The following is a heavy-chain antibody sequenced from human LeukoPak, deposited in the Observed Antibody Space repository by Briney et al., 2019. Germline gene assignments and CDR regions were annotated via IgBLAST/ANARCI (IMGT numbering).Heavy chain of an antibody. D-gene: IGHD3-10*01. CDR3: VRGANDGSGRPDDALDY. J-gene: IGHJ3*01. V-gene: IGHV3-7*01. CDR1: GYTLSHHW. Sequence: GGSLRLSCEVSGYTLSHHWMTWVRQAPGKGLEWVANIRQDGGEQFYVDSVKGRFTISRDNAKNSVYLQMNGLRAEDTAVYYCVRGANDGSGRPDDALDYWGQGTMVTVSS. CDR2: IRQDGGEQ.